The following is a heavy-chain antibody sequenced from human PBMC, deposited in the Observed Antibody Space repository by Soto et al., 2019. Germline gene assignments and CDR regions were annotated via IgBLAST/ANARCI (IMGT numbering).Heavy chain of an antibody. CDR2: IKQDGSEN. D-gene: IGHD6-13*01. J-gene: IGHJ4*02. V-gene: IGHV3-7*01. CDR1: GFTFSSYW. Sequence: GSLTLSCPASGFTFSSYWMSWVRQAAGKGLEWVANIKQDGSENYYVDSVKGRFTISRDNAKTSLYLQINSLRAEDTAVYYCAASIYSSSWYPSCFDYWGQGTLVTVSS. CDR3: AASIYSSSWYPSCFDY.